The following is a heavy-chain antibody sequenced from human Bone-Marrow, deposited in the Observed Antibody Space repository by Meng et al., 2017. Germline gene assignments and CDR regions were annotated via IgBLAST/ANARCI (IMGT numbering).Heavy chain of an antibody. CDR1: GGSFSGYY. J-gene: IGHJ4*02. CDR2: INHSGST. Sequence: ESLKISCAVYGGSFSGYYWSWIRQPPGKGLEWIGEINHSGSTNYNPSLKSRVTISVDTSKNQFSLKLSSVTAADTAVYYCARDQRRGYSYGYVRWGQGTLVTVSS. V-gene: IGHV4-34*01. D-gene: IGHD5-18*01. CDR3: ARDQRRGYSYGYVR.